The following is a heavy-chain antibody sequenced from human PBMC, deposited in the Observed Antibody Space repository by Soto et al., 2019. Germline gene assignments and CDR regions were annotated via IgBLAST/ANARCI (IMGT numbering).Heavy chain of an antibody. CDR2: ISSSSSTI. J-gene: IGHJ4*02. D-gene: IGHD3-22*01. Sequence: PGGSLRLSCAASGSTFSSYSMNWVRQAPGKGLEWVSYISSSSSTIYYADSVKGRFTISRDNAKNSLYLQMNSLRDEDTAVYYCARDYYYDSSGYVNFDYWGQGTLVTVSS. CDR1: GSTFSSYS. V-gene: IGHV3-48*02. CDR3: ARDYYYDSSGYVNFDY.